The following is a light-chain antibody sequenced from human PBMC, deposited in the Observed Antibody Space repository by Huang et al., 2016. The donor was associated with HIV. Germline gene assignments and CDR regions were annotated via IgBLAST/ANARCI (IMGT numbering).Light chain of an antibody. CDR2: DAS. CDR3: QQYDDLPFT. CDR1: QDISNY. V-gene: IGKV1-33*01. Sequence: DIQMTQSPSSLSASVGDRVTVTCQASQDISNYLSWYQHKPEKAPKLLIYDASNLETGVPSRFSGSGSGTHFTFTISSLQPEDVATYYCQQYDDLPFTFGPGTKVDMK. J-gene: IGKJ3*01.